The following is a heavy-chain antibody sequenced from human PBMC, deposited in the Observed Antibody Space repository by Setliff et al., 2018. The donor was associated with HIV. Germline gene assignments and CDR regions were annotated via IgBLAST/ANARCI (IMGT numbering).Heavy chain of an antibody. CDR1: GFTFSSYG. Sequence: GGSLRLSCAASGFTFSSYGMHWVRQAPGKGLEWVAFIRYNGSNQYYADSVKGRFTISRDTPNHMVYLQMNNLRPEDTALYYCAKDSEAVAVKYYYMDVWGRGTTVTVSS. V-gene: IGHV3-30*02. CDR3: AKDSEAVAVKYYYMDV. J-gene: IGHJ6*03. CDR2: IRYNGSNQ. D-gene: IGHD6-19*01.